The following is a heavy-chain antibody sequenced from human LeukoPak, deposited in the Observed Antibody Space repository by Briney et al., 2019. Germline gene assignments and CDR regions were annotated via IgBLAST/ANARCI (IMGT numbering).Heavy chain of an antibody. CDR3: ALEQGRTSRGIDY. Sequence: GGSLRLSCAGSGFTFSNYWMHWVRQDPGKGLVWVSRLYSDGNTTNYTVSARGRFTISRDITKNTLYLQMNRARAQNTAVYYCALEQGRTSRGIDYWGQASLVTV. J-gene: IGHJ4*02. CDR1: GFTFSNYW. CDR2: LYSDGNTT. V-gene: IGHV3-74*01. D-gene: IGHD2-2*01.